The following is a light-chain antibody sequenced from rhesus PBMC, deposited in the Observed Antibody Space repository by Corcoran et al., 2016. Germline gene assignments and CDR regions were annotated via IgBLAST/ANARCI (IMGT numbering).Light chain of an antibody. Sequence: DIQMTQSPSSLSAPVGDRATITCRASQGISNWLAWYQQKPGKAPKLLIYRASNLETGVPSRFSGNGSGTDFTHTISSLQPEDIATYYCQQHDNSPPNFGPGTKLDIK. V-gene: IGKV1-69*01. J-gene: IGKJ3*01. CDR2: RAS. CDR3: QQHDNSPPN. CDR1: QGISNW.